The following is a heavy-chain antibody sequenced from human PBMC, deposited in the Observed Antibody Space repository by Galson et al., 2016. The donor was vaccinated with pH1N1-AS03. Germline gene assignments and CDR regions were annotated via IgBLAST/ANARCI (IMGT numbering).Heavy chain of an antibody. D-gene: IGHD4-17*01. CDR1: SGSISSSSYY. CDR3: ARHSGVTTTVTNAFDI. Sequence: LSLTCTVSSGSISSSSYYWGWIRQPPGKGLEWIASIYYLGYTYDNPSLKSRVTISVDTSKNQFSLRLSSVTAADTAVYYCARHSGVTTTVTNAFDIWGRGTMVTVSS. CDR2: IYYLGYT. V-gene: IGHV4-39*07. J-gene: IGHJ3*02.